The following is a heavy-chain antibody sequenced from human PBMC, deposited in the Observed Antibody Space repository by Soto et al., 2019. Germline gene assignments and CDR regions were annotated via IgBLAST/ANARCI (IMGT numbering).Heavy chain of an antibody. J-gene: IGHJ6*02. CDR3: ARDRVRDYDFWSGYYTSEDYYYGMDV. D-gene: IGHD3-3*01. CDR2: IYYSGST. V-gene: IGHV4-61*01. Sequence: SETLSLTCTVSGGSVSSGSYYWSWIRQPPGKGLEWIGYIYYSGSTNYNPSLKSRVTISVDTSKNQFSLKLSSVTAADTAVYYCARDRVRDYDFWSGYYTSEDYYYGMDVWGQGTTVTVSS. CDR1: GGSVSSGSYY.